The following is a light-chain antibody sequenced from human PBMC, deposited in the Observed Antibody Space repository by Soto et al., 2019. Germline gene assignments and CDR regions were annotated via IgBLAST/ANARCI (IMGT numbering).Light chain of an antibody. CDR2: GAS. Sequence: ETVMTQSPATLSVSPGERVTLSCRASQSVSTNLGWYQQKPGQAPRLLIYGASTRATGIPARFSGSGSGTEFTLTISSLQSEDFAFYWPPLTFGGGTKVEIK. J-gene: IGKJ4*01. V-gene: IGKV3D-15*01. CDR3: PLT. CDR1: QSVSTN.